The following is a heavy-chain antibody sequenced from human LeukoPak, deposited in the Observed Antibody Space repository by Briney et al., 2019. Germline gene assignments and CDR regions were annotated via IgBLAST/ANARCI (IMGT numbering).Heavy chain of an antibody. Sequence: PGGSLRLSCAASGFTFSSYWMHWVRQAPGKGLVWVSRINSDGSSTSYADSVKGRFTISRGNAKNTLYLQMNSLRAEDTAVYYCARDRVLAGSYNWFDPWGQGTLVTVSS. CDR2: INSDGSST. V-gene: IGHV3-74*01. J-gene: IGHJ5*02. CDR1: GFTFSSYW. CDR3: ARDRVLAGSYNWFDP. D-gene: IGHD3-10*01.